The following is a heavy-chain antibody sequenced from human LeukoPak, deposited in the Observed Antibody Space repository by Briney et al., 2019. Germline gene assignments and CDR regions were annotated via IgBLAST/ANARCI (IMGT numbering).Heavy chain of an antibody. J-gene: IGHJ4*02. CDR1: GFTFSSYA. D-gene: IGHD3-10*01. CDR2: ISGSGGST. Sequence: GGSLRLSCAASGFTFSSYAMSWVRQAPGKGLEWVSAISGSGGSTYYADSAKGRFTISRDNSKNTLYLQMNSLRAEDTAVYYCARSYGSGSSAPSNYWGQGTLVTVSS. CDR3: ARSYGSGSSAPSNY. V-gene: IGHV3-23*01.